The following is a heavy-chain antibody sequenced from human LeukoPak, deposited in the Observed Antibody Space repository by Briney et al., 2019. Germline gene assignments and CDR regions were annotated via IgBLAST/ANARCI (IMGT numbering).Heavy chain of an antibody. D-gene: IGHD2-15*01. CDR1: GFTLFIHH. CDR3: LREVVSPYSFAI. CDR2: IYSTGST. V-gene: IGHV3-53*01. J-gene: IGHJ3*02. Sequence: PGGSLRLSCAASGFTLFIHHMIWGRQAPGKGLEWVSVIYSTGSTSYTDSVKGRFTISRDNSKNTLYLQMNSLRVEDTAVYYCLREVVSPYSFAIWGQGTMVTVSS.